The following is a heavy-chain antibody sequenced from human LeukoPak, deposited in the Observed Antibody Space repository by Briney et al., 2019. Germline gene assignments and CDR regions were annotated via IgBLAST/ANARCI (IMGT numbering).Heavy chain of an antibody. CDR3: AKTSRITMVRGVTDFDY. J-gene: IGHJ4*02. CDR1: GFTFSSYA. Sequence: PGGSLRLSCAASGFTFSSYAMSWVRQAPGKGLEWVPAISGSGGSTYYADSVKGRFTISRDNSKNTLYLQMNSLRAEDTAVYYCAKTSRITMVRGVTDFDYWGQGTLVTVSS. D-gene: IGHD3-10*01. CDR2: ISGSGGST. V-gene: IGHV3-23*01.